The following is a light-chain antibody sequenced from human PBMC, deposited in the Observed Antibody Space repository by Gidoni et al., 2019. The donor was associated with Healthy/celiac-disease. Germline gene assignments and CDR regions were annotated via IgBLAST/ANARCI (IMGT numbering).Light chain of an antibody. CDR3: QQYNT. CDR2: GAS. V-gene: IGKV3-20*01. CDR1: QSVSSSY. Sequence: EIVLPQSPGTLSLSPGERATLSCRASQSVSSSYLAWYQQKPGQAPRLLIYGASSRATGIPDRFRGSGSGTDFTLTISRLEPEDFAVYYCQQYNTFGGGTKVEIK. J-gene: IGKJ4*01.